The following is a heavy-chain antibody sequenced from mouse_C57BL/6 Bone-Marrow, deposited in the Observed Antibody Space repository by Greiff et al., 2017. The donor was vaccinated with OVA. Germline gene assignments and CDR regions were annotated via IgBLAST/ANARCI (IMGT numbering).Heavy chain of an antibody. J-gene: IGHJ2*01. CDR1: GFNIKDYY. Sequence: EVQLQQSGAELVKPGASVKLSCTASGFNIKDYYMHWVKQRTEQGLEWIGRIDPEDGETKYAPKFPGKATITADTTSNTAYLQLSSLTSEDTAVYYCARGLLRGYWGQGTTLTVSS. CDR3: ARGLLRGY. CDR2: IDPEDGET. V-gene: IGHV14-2*01. D-gene: IGHD2-3*01.